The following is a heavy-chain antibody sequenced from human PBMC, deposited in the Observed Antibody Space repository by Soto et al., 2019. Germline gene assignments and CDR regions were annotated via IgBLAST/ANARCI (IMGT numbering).Heavy chain of an antibody. D-gene: IGHD3-10*01. CDR1: GYTFTSYG. CDR2: ISADNGNT. Sequence: GASVKVSCKASGYTFTSYGISWVRQAPGQGLEWMGWISADNGNTNYAQKLQGRVTITTDTSASTAYMELSSLRSEDTAVYYCARDNYGSGSYYYYYMDVWGKGTTVTVSS. J-gene: IGHJ6*03. V-gene: IGHV1-18*01. CDR3: ARDNYGSGSYYYYYMDV.